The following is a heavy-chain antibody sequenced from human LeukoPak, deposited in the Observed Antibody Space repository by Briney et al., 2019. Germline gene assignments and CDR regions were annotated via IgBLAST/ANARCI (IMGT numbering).Heavy chain of an antibody. J-gene: IGHJ4*02. Sequence: PSETLSLTCAVYGGSFSGYYWSWIRQPPGKGLEWIGEINHSGSTNYNPSLKSRVTISVDTSKNQFSLKLSSVTAADTAVYYCARGPISRGGWLQFVPRYFDYWGQGTLVTVSS. V-gene: IGHV4-34*01. D-gene: IGHD5-12*01. CDR3: ARGPISRGGWLQFVPRYFDY. CDR1: GGSFSGYY. CDR2: INHSGST.